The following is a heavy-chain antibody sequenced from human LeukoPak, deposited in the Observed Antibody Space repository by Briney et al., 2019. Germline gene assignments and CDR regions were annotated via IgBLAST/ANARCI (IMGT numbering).Heavy chain of an antibody. D-gene: IGHD1-26*01. J-gene: IGHJ6*03. Sequence: KASETLSLTCTVSGASINSDTYYWGWIRQPPGKGLEWIGTHSHSGSAYYNPSLRSRITMSLDTSENQLSLKLYSVTAADTAVYYCARGYSGSYLGYYYYYMDVWGKGTTVTVSS. V-gene: IGHV4-39*07. CDR3: ARGYSGSYLGYYYYYMDV. CDR1: GASINSDTYY. CDR2: HSHSGSA.